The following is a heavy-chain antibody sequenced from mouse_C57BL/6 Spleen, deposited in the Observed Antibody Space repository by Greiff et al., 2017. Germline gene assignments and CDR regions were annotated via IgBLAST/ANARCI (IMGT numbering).Heavy chain of an antibody. J-gene: IGHJ4*01. D-gene: IGHD2-1*01. Sequence: EVKLVESGGGLVKPGGSLKLSCAASGFTFSDYGMHWVRQAPEKGLEWVAYISSGSSTIYYADTVKGRFTISRDNAKNTLFLQKTSLRSEDTAMFYCARGEYEEDRSYGNYPYYAMDYWGQGTSVTVYS. CDR3: ARGEYEEDRSYGNYPYYAMDY. V-gene: IGHV5-17*01. CDR2: ISSGSSTI. CDR1: GFTFSDYG.